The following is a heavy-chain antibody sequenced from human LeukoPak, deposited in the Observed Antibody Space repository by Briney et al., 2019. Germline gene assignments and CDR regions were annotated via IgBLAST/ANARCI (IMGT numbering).Heavy chain of an antibody. J-gene: IGHJ4*02. Sequence: GASVKVSCKVSGYTLTELSMHWVRQAPGKGLEWMGGFDPEDGETIYAQKFQGRVTMTEDTSTDTAYMELSSLRSEDTAVYYCATLGAQYCSSTSCPDYWGQGTLVTVSS. CDR1: GYTLTELS. D-gene: IGHD2-2*01. V-gene: IGHV1-24*01. CDR2: FDPEDGET. CDR3: ATLGAQYCSSTSCPDY.